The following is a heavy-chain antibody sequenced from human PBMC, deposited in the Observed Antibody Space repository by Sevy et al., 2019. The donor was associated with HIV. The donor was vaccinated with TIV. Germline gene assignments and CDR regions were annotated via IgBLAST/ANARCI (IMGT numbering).Heavy chain of an antibody. V-gene: IGHV1-8*03. CDR2: MTPDSGRA. CDR1: GYTFTNND. CDR3: TRYIGVFSSGSYYNFMDV. Sequence: ASVKVSCKTSGYTFTNNDINWLRQAAGQGLEWMGWMTPDSGRAGYAERFQGRVTFTRDTSRSTAYMELSNLTSDDTAVYYCTRYIGVFSSGSYYNFMDVWGQGTSVTVSS. D-gene: IGHD3-10*01. J-gene: IGHJ6*02.